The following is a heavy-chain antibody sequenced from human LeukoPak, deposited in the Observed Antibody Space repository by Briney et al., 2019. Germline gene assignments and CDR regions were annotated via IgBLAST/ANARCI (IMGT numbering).Heavy chain of an antibody. CDR3: ARSPLGYCSGGSCYD. V-gene: IGHV3-53*01. CDR1: GFTVSSNY. J-gene: IGHJ4*02. D-gene: IGHD2-15*01. CDR2: IYSGGST. Sequence: GSLRLSCAASGFTVSSNYMSWVRQAPGKGLEWVSVIYSGGSTYYADSVKGRFTISRDNSKNTLYLQMNSLRAEDTAVYYCARSPLGYCSGGSCYDWDQGTLVTVSS.